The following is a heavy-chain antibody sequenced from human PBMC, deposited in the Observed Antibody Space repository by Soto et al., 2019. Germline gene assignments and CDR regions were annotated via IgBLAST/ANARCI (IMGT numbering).Heavy chain of an antibody. D-gene: IGHD5-12*01. CDR2: ITTRGTHI. CDR1: GVSLNCCT. V-gene: IGHV3-21*06. CDR3: ARFIAAGYDRYLDY. J-gene: IGHJ4*02. Sequence: SCAVGGVSLNCCTMNWVRQAPGKGLEWISTITTRGTHISHADSVRGRFTISRDDATNSLYLLMTSLTVADTAVYYCARFIAAGYDRYLDYWGRVTLVTVFS.